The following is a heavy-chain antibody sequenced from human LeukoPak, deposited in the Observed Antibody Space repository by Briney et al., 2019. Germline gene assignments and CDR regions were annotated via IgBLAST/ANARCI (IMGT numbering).Heavy chain of an antibody. CDR1: GGSISSYY. J-gene: IGHJ3*02. CDR2: IYYSGST. D-gene: IGHD3-9*01. Sequence: PSETLSLTCTVSGGSISSYYWSWIRQPPGKGLEWIGYIYYSGSTNYNPSLKSRVTISVDTSKNQFSLKLSSVTAADTAVYYCARTFDWFRAFDIWGQGTMVTVSS. CDR3: ARTFDWFRAFDI. V-gene: IGHV4-59*01.